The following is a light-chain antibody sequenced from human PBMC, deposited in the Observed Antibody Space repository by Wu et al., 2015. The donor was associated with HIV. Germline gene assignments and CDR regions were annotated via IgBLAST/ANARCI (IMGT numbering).Light chain of an antibody. CDR2: DAS. CDR1: QIIATN. Sequence: EIVMTQSPATLSVSPGGRVTLSCRASQIIATNLAWYQQKPGQAPRLLIYDASNRATGIPARFSGSGSGTDFTLTISSLEPEDFAVYYCQQRSNWPHSFGQGTKLEIK. CDR3: QQRSNWPHS. V-gene: IGKV3-11*01. J-gene: IGKJ2*03.